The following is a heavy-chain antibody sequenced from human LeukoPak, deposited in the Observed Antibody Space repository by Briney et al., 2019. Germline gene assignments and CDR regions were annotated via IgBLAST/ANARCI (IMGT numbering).Heavy chain of an antibody. CDR3: ASDGRDGFNLGH. Sequence: SGTLSLTCAVSGGSISSNNWWSWVRQPPGKGLEWIGEIYHTGRTNYSPSLKSRDTVLVDKSKNQFSLRLTSVTAADTAVYYCASDGRDGFNLGHWGQGTLVTVSS. D-gene: IGHD5-24*01. V-gene: IGHV4-4*02. CDR1: GGSISSNNW. J-gene: IGHJ4*02. CDR2: IYHTGRT.